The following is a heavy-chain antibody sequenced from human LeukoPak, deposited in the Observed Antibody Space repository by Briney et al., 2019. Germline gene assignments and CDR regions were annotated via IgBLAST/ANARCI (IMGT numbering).Heavy chain of an antibody. D-gene: IGHD2-15*01. CDR2: INPNSGGT. J-gene: IGHJ4*02. CDR1: GYTFTGYY. V-gene: IGHV1-2*02. CDR3: ARGAVVVAATPRHTLDYFDY. Sequence: GASVKVSCKASGYTFTGYYMHWVRQAPGQGLEWMRWINPNSGGTNYAQKFQGRVTMTRDTSISTAYMELSRLRSDDTAVYYCARGAVVVAATPRHTLDYFDYWGQGTLVTVSS.